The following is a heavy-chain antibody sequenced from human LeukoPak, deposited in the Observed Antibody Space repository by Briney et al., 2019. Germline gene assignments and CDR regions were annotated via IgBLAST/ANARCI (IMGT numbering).Heavy chain of an antibody. CDR2: ISGYNGDT. CDR3: ARGLAAPKGLGIEY. D-gene: IGHD3-16*01. J-gene: IGHJ4*02. Sequence: ASVKVSCKASGYTFTSYGISWVRQAPGQGLEWMGWISGYNGDTNYAQKLQGRVTMTTDTSTTTAYMELRSLRSDDTAVYYCARGLAAPKGLGIEYWGQGTLVTVSS. CDR1: GYTFTSYG. V-gene: IGHV1-18*01.